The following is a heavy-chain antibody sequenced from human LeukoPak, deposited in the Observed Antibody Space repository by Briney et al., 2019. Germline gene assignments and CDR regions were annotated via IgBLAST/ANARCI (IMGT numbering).Heavy chain of an antibody. CDR1: GSTFSSYA. J-gene: IGHJ6*03. Sequence: SVKVSCKASGSTFSSYAISWVRQAPGQGLDWMGGIIPIFGTANYAQKFQGRVTITTDASASIAYMELRSLRSDDTAVYYCARDPAAGYMDVWGKGTTVIVSS. V-gene: IGHV1-69*05. CDR2: IIPIFGTA. CDR3: ARDPAAGYMDV.